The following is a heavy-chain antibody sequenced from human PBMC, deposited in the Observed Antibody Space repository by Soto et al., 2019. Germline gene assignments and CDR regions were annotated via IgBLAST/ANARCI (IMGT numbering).Heavy chain of an antibody. J-gene: IGHJ4*02. CDR1: GASISSGDYY. CDR3: ARGASNWQYFDY. Sequence: SETLSLTCTVSGASISSGDYYWTWIRQPPGKGLEWIGYFYYSGTTYYNPSLKSRVSISLDTSKNQFSLKLSSVSAADTDIYYCARGASNWQYFDYWGQGALVTVSS. V-gene: IGHV4-30-4*01. D-gene: IGHD4-4*01. CDR2: FYYSGTT.